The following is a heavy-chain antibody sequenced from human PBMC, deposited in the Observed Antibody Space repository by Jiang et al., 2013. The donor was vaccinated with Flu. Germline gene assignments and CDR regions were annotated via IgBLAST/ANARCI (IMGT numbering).Heavy chain of an antibody. D-gene: IGHD4-17*01. CDR2: IYHSGGT. Sequence: GLVKPSGTLSLTCAVSGDSISSGNWWNWLRQPPGKGLEWIGEIYHSGGTKYNPSLKSRVTISVDKSENQFSLKLSSVTAADTAMYYCARELDFGDRIFDSWGQGTLVTVSS. CDR1: GDSISSGNW. V-gene: IGHV4-4*02. CDR3: ARELDFGDRIFDS. J-gene: IGHJ4*02.